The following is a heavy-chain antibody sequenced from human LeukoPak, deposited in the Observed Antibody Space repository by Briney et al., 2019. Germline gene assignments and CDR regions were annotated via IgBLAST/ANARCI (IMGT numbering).Heavy chain of an antibody. V-gene: IGHV4-59*12. J-gene: IGHJ4*02. D-gene: IGHD3-16*01. Sequence: SETLSLTCSVSSGSISSYFWSWIRQPPGKELEWIGYIYVTGMTNYNPSLKSRATISMHTSKNQFSLKLTSVTAADTAVYYCASPHPLYGGGSFLFWGQGLLVTVSS. CDR1: SGSISSYF. CDR3: ASPHPLYGGGSFLF. CDR2: IYVTGMT.